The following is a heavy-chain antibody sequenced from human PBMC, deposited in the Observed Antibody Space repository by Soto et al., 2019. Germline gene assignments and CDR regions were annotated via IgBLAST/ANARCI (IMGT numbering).Heavy chain of an antibody. D-gene: IGHD2-2*01. CDR1: GFTFSSYA. J-gene: IGHJ5*02. CDR3: AKDNAPVVPAAIPWFDP. CDR2: ISGSGGST. Sequence: GGSLRLSCAASGFTFSSYAMSWVRQAPGKGLKWVSAISGSGGSTYYADSVKGRFTISRDNSKNTLYLQMNSLRAEDTAVYFCAKDNAPVVPAAIPWFDPWGQGTLVTVSS. V-gene: IGHV3-23*01.